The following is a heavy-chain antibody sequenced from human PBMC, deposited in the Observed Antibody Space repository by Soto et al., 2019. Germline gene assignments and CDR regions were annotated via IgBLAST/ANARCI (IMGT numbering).Heavy chain of an antibody. D-gene: IGHD5-12*01. CDR2: IKGDGSET. V-gene: IGHV3-74*01. Sequence: GGSLRLSCAASGFTFSSHWMHWVRQAPGKGLVWVSRIKGDGSETNYADSVKGRFTISRDNAKNTLYLQLNSLRAEDTAVYYCLRGNSGYGNFDYWGQGTRVTVSS. CDR1: GFTFSSHW. CDR3: LRGNSGYGNFDY. J-gene: IGHJ4*02.